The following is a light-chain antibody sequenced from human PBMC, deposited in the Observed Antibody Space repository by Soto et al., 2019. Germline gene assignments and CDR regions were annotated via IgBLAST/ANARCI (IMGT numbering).Light chain of an antibody. CDR1: SSDVGGYNF. J-gene: IGLJ1*01. CDR2: DVT. Sequence: QSVLTQPASVSGSPGQSITISCTGTSSDVGGYNFVSWYQQHPDKAPKLMIYDVTNRPSGVSNRFSGSKSGNTACLTISGLQAEDEADYYCSSYTSISTYVFGTGTKVPVL. V-gene: IGLV2-14*01. CDR3: SSYTSISTYV.